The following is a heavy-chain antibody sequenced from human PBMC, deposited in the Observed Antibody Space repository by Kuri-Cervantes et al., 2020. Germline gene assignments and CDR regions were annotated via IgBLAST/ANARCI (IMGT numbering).Heavy chain of an antibody. CDR3: ARDELRYFDWLSRGGPPFDY. J-gene: IGHJ4*02. CDR1: GFTFSSYG. V-gene: IGHV3-33*01. D-gene: IGHD3-9*01. Sequence: GGSLRLSCAASGFTFSSYGMHWVRQAPGKGLEWVAVIWYDGSNKYYADSVKGRFTISRDNSKNTLYLQMNSLRAEDTAVYYCARDELRYFDWLSRGGPPFDYWGQGTLVTVSS. CDR2: IWYDGSNK.